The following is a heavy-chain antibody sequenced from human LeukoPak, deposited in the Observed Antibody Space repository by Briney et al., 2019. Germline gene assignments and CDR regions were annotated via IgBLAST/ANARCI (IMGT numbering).Heavy chain of an antibody. CDR2: ISGSGGST. D-gene: IGHD6-19*01. J-gene: IGHJ4*02. CDR1: GFTFSSYA. V-gene: IGHV3-23*01. Sequence: GGSLRLSCAASGFTFSSYAMSWVPQAPGKGLEWVSAISGSGGSTYYADSVKGRFTISRDNSKNTLYLQMNSLRAEDTAVYYCATDPDSGGWSTFDYWGQGTLVTVSS. CDR3: ATDPDSGGWSTFDY.